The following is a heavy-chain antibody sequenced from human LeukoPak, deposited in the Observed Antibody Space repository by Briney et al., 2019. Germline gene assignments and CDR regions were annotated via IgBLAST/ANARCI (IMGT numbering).Heavy chain of an antibody. CDR2: IYYSGST. J-gene: IGHJ3*02. V-gene: IGHV4-39*01. D-gene: IGHD2-21*01. Sequence: SETLSLTCTVSGGSISSSSYYWGWIRQPPGKGLEWIGSIYYSGSTYYNPSLKSRVTISVDTSKNQFSLKLSSVTAADTAVYYCARGRIFVGAAAIRRRPSAFDIWGQGTMVTVSS. CDR3: ARGRIFVGAAAIRRRPSAFDI. CDR1: GGSISSSSYY.